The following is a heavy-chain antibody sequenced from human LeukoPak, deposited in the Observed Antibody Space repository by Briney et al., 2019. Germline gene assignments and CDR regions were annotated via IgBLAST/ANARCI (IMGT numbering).Heavy chain of an antibody. CDR3: ANAAYGSGSYYNEPPDY. CDR1: GFTFSSYG. Sequence: PGGTLRLSCAASGFTFSSYGMSWVRQAPGKGLEWVSAISGSGGSTYYADSVKGRFTISRDNSKNTLYLQMNSLRAEDTAVYYCANAAYGSGSYYNEPPDYWGQGTLVTVSS. CDR2: ISGSGGST. V-gene: IGHV3-23*01. D-gene: IGHD3-10*01. J-gene: IGHJ4*02.